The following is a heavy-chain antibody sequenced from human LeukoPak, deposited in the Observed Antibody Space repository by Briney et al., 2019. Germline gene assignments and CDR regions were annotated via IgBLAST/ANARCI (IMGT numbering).Heavy chain of an antibody. Sequence: ASVKVSCKAFGYTFSSYDMSWVRQAPGRGLEWVGWISTKNVDTNYARSLQGRVTLTTDTSTNTAYMELRNLRSEDTAVYYCARRMATVVPGNDFWGQGTLVTVSS. V-gene: IGHV1-18*01. J-gene: IGHJ4*02. CDR3: ARRMATVVPGNDF. D-gene: IGHD3-22*01. CDR1: GYTFSSYD. CDR2: ISTKNVDT.